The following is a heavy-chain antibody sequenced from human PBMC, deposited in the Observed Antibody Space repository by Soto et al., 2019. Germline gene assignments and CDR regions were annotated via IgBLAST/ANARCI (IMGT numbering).Heavy chain of an antibody. V-gene: IGHV1-18*01. CDR1: GYTFTSYG. Sequence: QVQMVQSGPAVKKPGASVKVSCKTSGYTFTSYGVAWVRQAPGQGLDWMGWISTSKGDTTYAQKFQGRVTMPTDTSTSTAYMELRSLRCDDTAVYYCATSSPAFDFWGQGTLVTVSS. CDR3: ATSSPAFDF. CDR2: ISTSKGDT. J-gene: IGHJ4*02.